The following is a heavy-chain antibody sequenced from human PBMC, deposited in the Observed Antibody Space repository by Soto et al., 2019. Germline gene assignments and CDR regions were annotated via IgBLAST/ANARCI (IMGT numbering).Heavy chain of an antibody. D-gene: IGHD5-18*01. CDR1: GFSLSTRRVG. J-gene: IGHJ4*02. Sequence: QITLKESGPTLVQPTQTLTLTCTFSGFSLSTRRVGVGSIRQPPGKPLEWLALLYWDDDEGYSPSLKSRFTITKDTSKTQVVLTVTNMDPVDTATYYFAHRPRGYSYYFDYWGQGTLVTVSS. CDR3: AHRPRGYSYYFDY. V-gene: IGHV2-5*02. CDR2: LYWDDDE.